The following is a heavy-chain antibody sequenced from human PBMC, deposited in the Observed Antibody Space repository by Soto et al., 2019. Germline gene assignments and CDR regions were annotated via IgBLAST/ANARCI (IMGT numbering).Heavy chain of an antibody. V-gene: IGHV1-3*01. CDR3: AGYRILDYYYGMDV. CDR2: INAGNGNT. J-gene: IGHJ6*02. D-gene: IGHD2-15*01. Sequence: ASVKVSCKASGYTFTSYAMHWVRQAPGQRLEWMGWINAGNGNTKYSQKFQGRVTITGDTSASTAYMELSSLRSEDTAVYYCAGYRILDYYYGMDVWGQGTTVTSP. CDR1: GYTFTSYA.